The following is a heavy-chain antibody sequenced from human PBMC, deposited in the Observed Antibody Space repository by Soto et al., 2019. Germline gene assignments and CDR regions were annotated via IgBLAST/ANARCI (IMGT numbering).Heavy chain of an antibody. CDR1: GGTFGTYI. J-gene: IGHJ4*02. Sequence: QVHLVQSGAEVKKPGSSVKVSCTASGGTFGTYIISWVRQGPGQGLEWMGGIIPIFGTTTYAQKFQGRVTITGDESSGTAYMDLSRLRSGDTALYYCTVRSMGDVDSWGQGTLVAVSS. CDR2: IIPIFGTT. D-gene: IGHD1-26*01. CDR3: TVRSMGDVDS. V-gene: IGHV1-69*01.